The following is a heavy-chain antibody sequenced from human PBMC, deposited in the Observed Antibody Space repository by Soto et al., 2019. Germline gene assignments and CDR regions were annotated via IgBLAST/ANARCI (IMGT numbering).Heavy chain of an antibody. CDR1: GFTFSTYW. CDR2: INQDGSEK. V-gene: IGHV3-7*01. J-gene: IGHJ5*02. Sequence: EVQLMESGGGLVRPGGSLRLSCAASGFTFSTYWMDWVRQTPGKGLEWVANINQDGSEKNYVDFVKGRFTIYRDNAKNSLYLQMSSLTAEDSALYYCSRSLNAWGQGTLVTVSS. CDR3: SRSLNA.